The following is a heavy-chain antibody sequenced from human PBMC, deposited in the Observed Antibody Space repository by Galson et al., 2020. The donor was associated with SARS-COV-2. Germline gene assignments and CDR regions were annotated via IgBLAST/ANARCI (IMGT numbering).Heavy chain of an antibody. J-gene: IGHJ3*02. D-gene: IGHD3-22*01. CDR2: IATTGGT. Sequence: GESLKISCAASGFTFSSCWMHWVRQAPGKGLVWVSAIATTGGTFYSGSVKGRFTISRENGKNSLYLQMNSLRAGDTAVYYCAREAYYDGSXPXPVTRVGAFDIWGQGTMVTVSS. V-gene: IGHV3-13*01. CDR1: GFTFSSCW. CDR3: AREAYYDGSXPXPVTRVGAFDI.